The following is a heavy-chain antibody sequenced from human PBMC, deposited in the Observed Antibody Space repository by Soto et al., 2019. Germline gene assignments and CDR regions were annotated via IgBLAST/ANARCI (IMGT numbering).Heavy chain of an antibody. CDR3: ARETYYYDSSGRRSYYFDY. J-gene: IGHJ4*02. CDR2: INAGNGNT. Sequence: GASVEVSSKDRGYTFKSYARHWVRHAPRQRLEWMGWINAGNGNTKNSQKFQGRVTITRDTSASTAYMELSSLRSEDTAVYYCARETYYYDSSGRRSYYFDYWGQGTLVTAPQ. CDR1: GYTFKSYA. V-gene: IGHV1-3*01. D-gene: IGHD3-22*01.